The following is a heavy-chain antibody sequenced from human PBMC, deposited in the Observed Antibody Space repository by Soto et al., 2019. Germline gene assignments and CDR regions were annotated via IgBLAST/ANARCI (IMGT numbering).Heavy chain of an antibody. CDR3: ANSRIAKDQYFQH. J-gene: IGHJ1*01. Sequence: QVQLVESGGGVVQPGRSLRLSCAASGFTFSSYGMHWVRQAPGKGLEWVAVISYDGSNKYYADSVKGRFIISRDNSKNALYLQMNSLRAEDTAVYYCANSRIAKDQYFQHWGQGTLVTVSS. CDR1: GFTFSSYG. D-gene: IGHD6-13*01. CDR2: ISYDGSNK. V-gene: IGHV3-30*18.